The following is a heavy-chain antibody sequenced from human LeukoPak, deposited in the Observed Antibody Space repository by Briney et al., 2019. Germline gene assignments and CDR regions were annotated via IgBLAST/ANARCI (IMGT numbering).Heavy chain of an antibody. D-gene: IGHD1-26*01. CDR1: GFTFSSYA. V-gene: IGHV3-30-3*01. Sequence: GGSLRLSCAASGFTFSSYAMHWVRQAPGKGLEWVAVISYDGSNKYYADSVKGRFTISRDNSKNTLYLQMNSLRAEDTAVYYCARGEVGYYFDYWGQGTLVTVSS. CDR3: ARGEVGYYFDY. CDR2: ISYDGSNK. J-gene: IGHJ4*02.